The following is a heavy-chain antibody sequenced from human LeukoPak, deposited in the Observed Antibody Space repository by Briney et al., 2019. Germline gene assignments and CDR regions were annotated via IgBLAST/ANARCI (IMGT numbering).Heavy chain of an antibody. V-gene: IGHV1-18*01. J-gene: IGHJ4*02. CDR2: VSAYNGNT. D-gene: IGHD3-22*01. CDR3: ARDHPYYYDSSGLQG. Sequence: ASVKVSCKTSGYTFTSYSISWVRQAPGQGLEWMGWVSAYNGNTNYAQKVEGRVTMTTDTSTSTAYMELRSLRSDDTAVYYCARDHPYYYDSSGLQGWGQGTLVTVSS. CDR1: GYTFTSYS.